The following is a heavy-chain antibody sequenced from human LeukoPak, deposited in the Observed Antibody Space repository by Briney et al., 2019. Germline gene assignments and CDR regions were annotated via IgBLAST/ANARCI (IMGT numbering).Heavy chain of an antibody. J-gene: IGHJ4*02. Sequence: GGSLRLSCAASGFTFSSYAMSWVRQAPGKGLEWVSTISDSGSSTYYTDSVKGRFTFSRDNSKNTLHLQMNSLRAEDTAVYYCTKDHGFYSSGWHPLFDHWGQGTLVTITP. CDR1: GFTFSSYA. CDR3: TKDHGFYSSGWHPLFDH. D-gene: IGHD6-19*01. V-gene: IGHV3-23*01. CDR2: ISDSGSST.